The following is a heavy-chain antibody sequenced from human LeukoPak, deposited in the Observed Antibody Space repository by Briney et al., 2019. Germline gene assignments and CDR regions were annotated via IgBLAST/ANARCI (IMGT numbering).Heavy chain of an antibody. D-gene: IGHD3-10*02. CDR3: AVGLLSWGSDY. V-gene: IGHV4-34*01. J-gene: IGHJ4*02. Sequence: SETLSLTCAVYGGSFSGYYWSWIRQPPGKGLEWIGEINHSGSTNYNPSLKSRVTISVDTSKNQFSLKLSSVTAADTAVYYCAVGLLSWGSDYWGQGTLVTVSS. CDR1: GGSFSGYY. CDR2: INHSGST.